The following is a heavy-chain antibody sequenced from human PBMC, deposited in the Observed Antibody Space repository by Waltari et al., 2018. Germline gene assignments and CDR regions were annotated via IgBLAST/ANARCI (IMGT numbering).Heavy chain of an antibody. CDR1: GFSLSNARMG. D-gene: IGHD3-10*01. V-gene: IGHV2-26*01. CDR3: ARKCRYYGSGSYFDY. J-gene: IGHJ4*02. Sequence: QVTLKESGPVLVKPTETLTLTCTVSGFSLSNARMGVSWIRQPPGKALEWLAHIFSNDEKSYSTSLKSRLTISKDTSKSQVVLIMTNMDPVDTATYYCARKCRYYGSGSYFDYWGQGTLVTVSS. CDR2: IFSNDEK.